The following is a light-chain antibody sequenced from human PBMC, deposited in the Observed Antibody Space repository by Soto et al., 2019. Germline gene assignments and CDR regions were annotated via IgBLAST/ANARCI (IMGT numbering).Light chain of an antibody. V-gene: IGKV1-9*01. Sequence: DIQLTQSPSFLSASVGDRVTITCRASQGISSYLAWYQQKPGKAPKLLIYAASTLQSGVPSRFSGSGSGTEFTLTIRSLQPEDFATYYCQQLNDYALTLGGGTKVEIK. J-gene: IGKJ4*01. CDR2: AAS. CDR1: QGISSY. CDR3: QQLNDYALT.